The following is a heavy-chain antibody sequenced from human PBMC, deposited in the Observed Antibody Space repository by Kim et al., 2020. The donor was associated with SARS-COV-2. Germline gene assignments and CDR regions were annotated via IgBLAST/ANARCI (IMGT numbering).Heavy chain of an antibody. CDR1: GFTFSSYG. V-gene: IGHV3-33*01. CDR3: ARETGIQLWLSTVERLPGEDGMDV. J-gene: IGHJ6*02. Sequence: GGSLRLSCAASGFTFSSYGMHWVRQAPGKGLEWVAVIWYDGSNKYYADSVKGRFTISRDNSKNTLYLQMNSLRAEDTAVYYCARETGIQLWLSTVERLPGEDGMDVWGQGTTVTVSS. D-gene: IGHD5-18*01. CDR2: IWYDGSNK.